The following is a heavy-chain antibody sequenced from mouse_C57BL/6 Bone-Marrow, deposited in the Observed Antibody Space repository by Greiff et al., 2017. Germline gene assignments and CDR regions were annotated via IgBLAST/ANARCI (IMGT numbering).Heavy chain of an antibody. CDR3: TRVYGNYDYAMDY. V-gene: IGHV5-9-1*02. J-gene: IGHJ4*01. CDR1: GFTFSSYA. Sequence: EVMLVESGEGLVKPGGSLKLSCAASGFTFSSYAMSWVRQTPEKRLEWVAYISSGGDYIYYADTVKGRFTISRDNARNTLYLQMSSLKSEDTAMYYCTRVYGNYDYAMDYWGQGTSVTVSS. D-gene: IGHD2-1*01. CDR2: ISSGGDYI.